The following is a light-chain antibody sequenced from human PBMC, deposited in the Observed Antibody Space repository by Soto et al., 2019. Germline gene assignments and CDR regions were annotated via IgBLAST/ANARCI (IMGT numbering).Light chain of an antibody. CDR1: SSNIGSNT. J-gene: IGLJ3*02. CDR2: SNN. Sequence: QSVLTQPPSASGTPGQRVTISCSGSSSNIGSNTVNCYQQLPGTAPKLLIYSNNQRHSGVPDRFSGSKSGTSASLAISGLQSEDEADYYCAAWDDSLNGPVFGGGTKLTVL. CDR3: AAWDDSLNGPV. V-gene: IGLV1-44*01.